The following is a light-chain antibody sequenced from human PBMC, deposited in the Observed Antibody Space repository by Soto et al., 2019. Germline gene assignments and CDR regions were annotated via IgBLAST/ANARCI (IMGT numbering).Light chain of an antibody. Sequence: QSVLTQPASVSGSPGQSITISCTGTSSDVGGYNFVSWYQQHPGKVPKLMIFDVNRRPSGVSDPFSGSKSGNTASLTISGLQDEDEGDYYCCSYTSSSTHVFGSGTELTVL. CDR2: DVN. J-gene: IGLJ1*01. CDR3: CSYTSSSTHV. CDR1: SSDVGGYNF. V-gene: IGLV2-14*03.